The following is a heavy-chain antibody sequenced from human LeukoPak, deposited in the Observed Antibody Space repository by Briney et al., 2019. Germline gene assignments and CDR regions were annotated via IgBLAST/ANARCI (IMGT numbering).Heavy chain of an antibody. D-gene: IGHD2-2*01. CDR1: GYTFTSYA. CDR2: INTNTGNP. J-gene: IGHJ6*03. Sequence: ASVKVSCKASGYTFTSYAMNWVRQAPGQGLEWMGWINTNTGNPTYAQGFTGRFVFSLDTSVSTAYLQISSLKAEDTAVYYCARALLGYCSSTSCYWPIYYYYYMDVWGKGTTVTVSS. CDR3: ARALLGYCSSTSCYWPIYYYYYMDV. V-gene: IGHV7-4-1*02.